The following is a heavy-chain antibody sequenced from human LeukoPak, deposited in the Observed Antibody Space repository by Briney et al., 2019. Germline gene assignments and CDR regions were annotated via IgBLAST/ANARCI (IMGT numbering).Heavy chain of an antibody. V-gene: IGHV3-66*01. J-gene: IGHJ4*02. CDR2: IYSGGST. CDR1: GFTVSSNY. CDR3: ARWAAAVDY. D-gene: IGHD6-13*01. Sequence: GGSLRPSCAASGFTVSSNYMSWVRQAPGKGLEWVSVIYSGGSTYYADSVKGRFTISRDNSKNTLYLQMNSLRAEDTAVYYCARWAAAVDYWGQGTLVTVSS.